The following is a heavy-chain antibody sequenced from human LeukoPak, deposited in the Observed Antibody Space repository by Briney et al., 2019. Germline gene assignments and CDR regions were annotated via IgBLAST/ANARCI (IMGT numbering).Heavy chain of an antibody. V-gene: IGHV1-18*01. CDR2: TSPYNSNT. CDR1: GYTFTTYG. J-gene: IGHJ4*02. D-gene: IGHD7-27*01. CDR3: ARPDAARNWGWWRFDY. Sequence: ASVKVSCKASGYTFTTYGISWVRQAPGQGLEWMGWTSPYNSNTNYAQKFLGRVIMTTDTSTTTAYMELSSLRSEDTAVYYCARPDAARNWGWWRFDYWGQGTLVTVSS.